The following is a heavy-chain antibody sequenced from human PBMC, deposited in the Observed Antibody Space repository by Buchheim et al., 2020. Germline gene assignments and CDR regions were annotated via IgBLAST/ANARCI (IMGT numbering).Heavy chain of an antibody. CDR2: IYLGDSDT. CDR1: GCTLTNCW. D-gene: IGHD6-13*01. J-gene: IGHJ5*02. CDR3: ARKTAIAAAGFDP. Sequence: EVQLVQSGADVKKPGESLKISCKASGCTLTNCWIAWVRQMPGKGLEWMGIIYLGDSDTRDSPSFQGQVTISADKSISTAYLQWSSLKVSDSGMYYCARKTAIAAAGFDPWGQGTL. V-gene: IGHV5-51*01.